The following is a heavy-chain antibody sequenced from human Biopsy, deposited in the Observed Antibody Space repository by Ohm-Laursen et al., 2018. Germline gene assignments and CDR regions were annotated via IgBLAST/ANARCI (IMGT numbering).Heavy chain of an antibody. V-gene: IGHV3-9*01. Sequence: SLRLSCAAFGFRFDDYAMHWVRQRPGKGLEWVSGISWISRNTGYADSVKGRFTITRDNAKKSLYLQMNSLRPEDTALYYCARGRGQNYYDSTGYYNGMDVWGQGTTVTVAS. CDR2: ISWISRNT. D-gene: IGHD3-22*01. J-gene: IGHJ6*02. CDR1: GFRFDDYA. CDR3: ARGRGQNYYDSTGYYNGMDV.